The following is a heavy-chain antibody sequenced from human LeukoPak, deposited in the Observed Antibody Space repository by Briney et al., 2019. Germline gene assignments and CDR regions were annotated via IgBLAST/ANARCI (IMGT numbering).Heavy chain of an antibody. Sequence: PGGSLRLSCAASGFTVSSYAMSWVRHAPGKGLGWVSAISGSGGSTYYADSVKGRFTISRDNSKNTLYLQMNSLRAEDTAVYYCAKCFWSGSYWEGYYFDYWGQGTLVSVSS. J-gene: IGHJ4*02. V-gene: IGHV3-23*01. CDR3: AKCFWSGSYWEGYYFDY. CDR1: GFTVSSYA. CDR2: ISGSGGST. D-gene: IGHD1-26*01.